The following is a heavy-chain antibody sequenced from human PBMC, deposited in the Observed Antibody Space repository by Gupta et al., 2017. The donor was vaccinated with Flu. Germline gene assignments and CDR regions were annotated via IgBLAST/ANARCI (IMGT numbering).Heavy chain of an antibody. V-gene: IGHV3-21*02. J-gene: IGHJ4*02. Sequence: EVQLVESGGGLVKPGGSLRLSCAASGFTFSSYSMNWVRQAPGQGLEWVSSISASSSFIYYADSVKGRFTISRDNAKNSLYLQMNILRAEDTAIYYCARSWDYAGNPVYFDFWGQGTLVTVSS. CDR3: ARSWDYAGNPVYFDF. CDR2: ISASSSFI. CDR1: GFTFSSYS. D-gene: IGHD4-23*01.